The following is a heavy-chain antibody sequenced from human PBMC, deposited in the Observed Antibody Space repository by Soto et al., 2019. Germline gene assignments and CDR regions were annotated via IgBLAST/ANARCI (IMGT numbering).Heavy chain of an antibody. Sequence: ASVKVSCKASGYTFTSYGISWVRQAPGQGLEWMGTINPSGGSTSYAQRFQGRVTMTRDTSTSTVYMQLSSLRSEDTALYYCARGDSNGWYFDYWGQGTLVTVSS. CDR2: INPSGGST. D-gene: IGHD6-19*01. CDR1: GYTFTSYG. CDR3: ARGDSNGWYFDY. V-gene: IGHV1-46*01. J-gene: IGHJ4*02.